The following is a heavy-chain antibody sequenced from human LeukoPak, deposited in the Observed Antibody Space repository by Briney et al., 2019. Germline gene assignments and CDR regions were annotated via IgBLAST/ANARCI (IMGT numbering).Heavy chain of an antibody. D-gene: IGHD3-10*01. Sequence: PGGSLRLSCAASGFTFSSYTMNWVRQAPGKGLEWVSSITTSGTYIYYADSVRGRFTISRDNAKNSLYLRMSSLRVEDTAVYYCARGEGYYASGSYFDYWGQGTLVTVSS. CDR3: ARGEGYYASGSYFDY. V-gene: IGHV3-21*01. J-gene: IGHJ4*02. CDR1: GFTFSSYT. CDR2: ITTSGTYI.